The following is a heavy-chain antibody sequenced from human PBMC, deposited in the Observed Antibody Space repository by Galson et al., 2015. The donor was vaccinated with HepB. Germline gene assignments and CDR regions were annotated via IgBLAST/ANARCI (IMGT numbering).Heavy chain of an antibody. CDR3: ASRSGQQLGNGNWFDP. D-gene: IGHD6-13*01. CDR1: GLTLSSYS. V-gene: IGHV3-21*01. CDR2: ISSSSTYI. J-gene: IGHJ5*02. Sequence: LRLSCAASGLTLSSYSMNWVRQAPGKGLEWVSSISSSSTYIYYADSVKGRFTISRDNAKNSLYLQMNSLRVKDTAVYYCASRSGQQLGNGNWFDPWGQGTLVTVSS.